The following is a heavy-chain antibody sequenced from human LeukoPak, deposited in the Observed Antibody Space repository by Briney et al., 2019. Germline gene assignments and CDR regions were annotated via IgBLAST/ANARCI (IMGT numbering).Heavy chain of an antibody. J-gene: IGHJ6*03. Sequence: GGSLRLSCAASGFTVSSNYMSWVRQAPGKGLEWVSLIYSGGSTYYANSVKGRFTISRDNSKNTLYLQMNSLRAEDTAVYYCARLDTALVSYYYYYFMDVWGKGTTVTVSS. CDR3: ARLDTALVSYYYYYFMDV. CDR2: IYSGGST. CDR1: GFTVSSNY. V-gene: IGHV3-53*01. D-gene: IGHD5-18*01.